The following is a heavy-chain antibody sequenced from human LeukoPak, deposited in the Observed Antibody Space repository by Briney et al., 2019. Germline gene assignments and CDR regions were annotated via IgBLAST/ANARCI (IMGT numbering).Heavy chain of an antibody. J-gene: IGHJ4*02. CDR2: ITSSGSSM. V-gene: IGHV3-21*04. CDR3: AKLETTVTIFDY. D-gene: IGHD4-17*01. CDR1: GFTFSGYG. Sequence: MTGGSLRLSCAGSGFTFSGYGLNWVRQAPGKGLEWVSSITSSGSSMYYADSVKGRFTISRDNSKNTLYLQMNSLRAEDTAVYYCAKLETTVTIFDYWGQGTLVTVSS.